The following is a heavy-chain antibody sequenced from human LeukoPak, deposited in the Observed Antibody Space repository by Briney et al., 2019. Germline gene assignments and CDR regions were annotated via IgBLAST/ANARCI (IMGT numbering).Heavy chain of an antibody. D-gene: IGHD6-13*01. CDR3: AAGHFAGVDY. J-gene: IGHJ4*02. CDR1: GFSFTAYG. V-gene: IGHV3-30*03. CDR2: VPQDGKNK. Sequence: GGSLRLSCAASGFSFTAYGMHWVRQAPGKGLEWVAVVPQDGKNKYYVDSAKGRFTTSRDNSKNTVYLQMDSLRREDTAVYYCAAGHFAGVDYWGQGTLVTVSS.